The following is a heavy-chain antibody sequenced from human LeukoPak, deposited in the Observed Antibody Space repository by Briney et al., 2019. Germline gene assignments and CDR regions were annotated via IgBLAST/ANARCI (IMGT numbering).Heavy chain of an antibody. Sequence: SETLSLTCTVSGGSISSYYWSWIRQPPGKGLEWIGYIYYSGSTNYNPSLKSRATISVDTSKNQFSLKLSSVTAADTAVYYCARPAGSGDYFDYWGQGTLVTVSS. CDR2: IYYSGST. CDR1: GGSISSYY. CDR3: ARPAGSGDYFDY. D-gene: IGHD3-3*01. J-gene: IGHJ4*02. V-gene: IGHV4-59*01.